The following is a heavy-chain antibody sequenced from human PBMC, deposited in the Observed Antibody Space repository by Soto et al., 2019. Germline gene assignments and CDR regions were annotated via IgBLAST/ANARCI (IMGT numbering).Heavy chain of an antibody. J-gene: IGHJ4*02. D-gene: IGHD2-2*01. V-gene: IGHV1-2*04. Sequence: GSVKVSCKASGYTFTGYYMHWVRQAPGQGLEWMGWINPNSGGTNYAQKFQGWVTMTRDTSISTAYMELSRLRSDDTAVYYCTRAPPANPPYYFDYWGQGTLVTVSS. CDR3: TRAPPANPPYYFDY. CDR1: GYTFTGYY. CDR2: INPNSGGT.